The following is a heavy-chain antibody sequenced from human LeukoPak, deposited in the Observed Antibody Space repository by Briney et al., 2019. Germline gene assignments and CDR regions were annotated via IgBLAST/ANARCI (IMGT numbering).Heavy chain of an antibody. CDR1: GYTFTSYD. CDR2: MNPNSGNT. D-gene: IGHD5-18*01. V-gene: IGHV1-8*01. J-gene: IGHJ3*02. CDR3: ARGRYSYGQDAFDI. Sequence: GASVKVSCKASGYTFTSYDINWVRQATGQGLEWMGWMNPNSGNTGYAQKFQGRVTMTRNTSISTAYMELSSLRSEDTGVYYCARGRYSYGQDAFDIWGQGTMVTVSS.